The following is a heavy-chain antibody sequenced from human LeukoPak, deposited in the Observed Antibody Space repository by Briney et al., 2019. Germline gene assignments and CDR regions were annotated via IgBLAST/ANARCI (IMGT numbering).Heavy chain of an antibody. V-gene: IGHV4-4*07. CDR2: IYASGST. CDR3: ARDQSGGYSYGSIPYYYYMDV. CDR1: GGSISSYY. J-gene: IGHJ6*03. Sequence: SETLSLTCTVSGGSISSYYWSWIRQPAGKGLEWIGRIYASGSTNYNPSLKSRVTMSVDTSKNQFSLKLSSVTAADTAVYYCARDQSGGYSYGSIPYYYYMDVWGKGTTVTISS. D-gene: IGHD5-18*01.